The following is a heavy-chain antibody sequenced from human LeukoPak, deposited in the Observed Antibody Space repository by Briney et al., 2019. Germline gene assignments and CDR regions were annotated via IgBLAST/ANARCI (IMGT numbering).Heavy chain of an antibody. CDR2: ISNSGDST. D-gene: IGHD2-15*01. V-gene: IGHV3-23*01. Sequence: PGGSLRLSCAASGFTFSSYCMNWVRQAPGKGLEWVSGISNSGDSTYYADSVKGRFTISRDNSKNTLYLQMNNLRAEDTAVFYCAKRASLVSATPWFDPWGQGTLVTVSS. J-gene: IGHJ5*02. CDR3: AKRASLVSATPWFDP. CDR1: GFTFSSYC.